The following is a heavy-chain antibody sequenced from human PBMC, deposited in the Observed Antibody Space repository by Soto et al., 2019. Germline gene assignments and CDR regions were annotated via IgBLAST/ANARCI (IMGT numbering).Heavy chain of an antibody. CDR1: GGTFSSYA. CDR3: ARAFSYYYDSSGYPNWFDP. CDR2: IIPIFGTA. V-gene: IGHV1-69*12. Sequence: QVQLVQSGAEVKKPGSSVKVSCKASGGTFSSYAISWVRQAPGQGLEWMGGIIPIFGTANYAQKFQGRVTITADESTSTAYMELSSLRSEDTAVYYCARAFSYYYDSSGYPNWFDPWGQGTLVIVSS. J-gene: IGHJ5*02. D-gene: IGHD3-22*01.